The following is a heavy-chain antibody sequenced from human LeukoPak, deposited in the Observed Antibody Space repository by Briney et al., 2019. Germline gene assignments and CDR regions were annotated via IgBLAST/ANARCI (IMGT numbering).Heavy chain of an antibody. CDR3: AKDNFIKIFGVVIPSPLDY. Sequence: GGSLRLSCAASGFTFSSYAMNWVRQAPGKGLEWVSMISGSGDNTFYADSVKGRFTISRDNSKNTLHLQMNSLRAEDTAIYYCAKDNFIKIFGVVIPSPLDYWGQGALVTVSS. D-gene: IGHD3-3*01. V-gene: IGHV3-23*01. J-gene: IGHJ4*02. CDR2: ISGSGDNT. CDR1: GFTFSSYA.